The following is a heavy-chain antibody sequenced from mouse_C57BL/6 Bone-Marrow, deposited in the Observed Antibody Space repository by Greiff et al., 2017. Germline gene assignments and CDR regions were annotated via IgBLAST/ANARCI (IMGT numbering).Heavy chain of an antibody. CDR1: GYTFTSYW. CDR3: ARYGDYSNSRFAY. D-gene: IGHD2-5*01. CDR2: IYPSDSET. Sequence: QVQLQQPGAELVRPGSSVKLSCKASGYTFTSYWMDWVKQRPGQGLEWIGNIYPSDSETHYNQKFKDKATLTVDKSSSTAYMQLSSLTSEDSAVYYCARYGDYSNSRFAYWGQGTLVTVSA. J-gene: IGHJ3*01. V-gene: IGHV1-61*01.